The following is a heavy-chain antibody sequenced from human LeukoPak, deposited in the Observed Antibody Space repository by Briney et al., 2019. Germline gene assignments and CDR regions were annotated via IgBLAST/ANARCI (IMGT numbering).Heavy chain of an antibody. CDR2: ISSSGSTI. V-gene: IGHV3-11*04. Sequence: GGSLRLSCAASGFTFSDYYMSWIRQAPGKRLEGVSYISSSGSTIYYADSVKGRFTISRDNAKNSLYLQMNSLRAEDTAVYYCAAPADYYDSSGGDYWGQGTLVTVSS. J-gene: IGHJ4*02. CDR3: AAPADYYDSSGGDY. D-gene: IGHD3-22*01. CDR1: GFTFSDYY.